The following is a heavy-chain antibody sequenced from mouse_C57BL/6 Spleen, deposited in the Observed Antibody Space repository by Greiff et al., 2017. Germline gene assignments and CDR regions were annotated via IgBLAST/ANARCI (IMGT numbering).Heavy chain of an antibody. CDR3: ARQGYYGSSRYWYFDG. CDR1: GFTFSDYY. D-gene: IGHD1-1*01. Sequence: EVKLMESGGGLVQPGGSLKLSCAASGFTFSDYYMYWVRQTPEKRLEWVAYISNGGGSTYYPDTVKGRFTISRDNAKNTLYLQMSRLKSEDTAMYYGARQGYYGSSRYWYFDGWGTGTTVTVSS. V-gene: IGHV5-12*01. CDR2: ISNGGGST. J-gene: IGHJ1*03.